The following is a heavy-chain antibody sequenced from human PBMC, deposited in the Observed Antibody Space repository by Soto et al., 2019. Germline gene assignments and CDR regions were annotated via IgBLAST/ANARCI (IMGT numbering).Heavy chain of an antibody. CDR2: IHSGGST. Sequence: EVQLVESGGGLVQPGGSLRLSCAASGITVSTNYMSWVRQAPGRGLEWVSVIHSGGSTYYADSVKGRFTVSRDNSKNTRHLQRNSLRGEDTAVYFWARDGYSSSWSISWGQGTLVTVSS. CDR1: GITVSTNY. D-gene: IGHD6-13*01. V-gene: IGHV3-66*01. CDR3: ARDGYSSSWSIS. J-gene: IGHJ4*02.